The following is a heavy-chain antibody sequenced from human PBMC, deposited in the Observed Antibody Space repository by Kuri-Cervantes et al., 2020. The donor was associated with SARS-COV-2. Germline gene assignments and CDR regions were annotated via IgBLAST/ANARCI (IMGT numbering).Heavy chain of an antibody. J-gene: IGHJ4*02. Sequence: ASVKVSCKASGYTFTGYYMHWVRQAPGQGLEWMGWINPNSGGTNYAQKFQGRVTMTRDTSISTAYMELRGLRSDDTAVYYCARETFLPRGPMPAPLLDYWGQGTLVTVSS. D-gene: IGHD3-3*01. CDR2: INPNSGGT. CDR1: GYTFTGYY. V-gene: IGHV1-2*02. CDR3: ARETFLPRGPMPAPLLDY.